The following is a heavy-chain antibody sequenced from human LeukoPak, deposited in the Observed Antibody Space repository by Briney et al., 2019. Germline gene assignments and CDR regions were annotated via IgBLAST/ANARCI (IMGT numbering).Heavy chain of an antibody. CDR1: GGSISSSSYY. CDR3: ARGDEYYDFWRGLPFDI. CDR2: IYYSGST. Sequence: SETLSLTCTVSGGSISSSSYYWGWIRQPPGKGLEWIGSIYYSGSTYYNPSLKSRVTISVDTSKNQFSLKLSSVTAADTAVYYCARGDEYYDFWRGLPFDIWGQGTMVTVSS. V-gene: IGHV4-39*01. D-gene: IGHD3-3*01. J-gene: IGHJ3*02.